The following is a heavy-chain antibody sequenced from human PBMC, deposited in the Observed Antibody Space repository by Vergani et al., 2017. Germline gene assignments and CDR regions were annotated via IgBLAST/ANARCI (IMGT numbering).Heavy chain of an antibody. J-gene: IGHJ6*04. Sequence: QVHLVQSGSEVKKPGASVKVSCKASGYTITDYYIHWVRHAPGQRLEWMGWINPNSGTTGYAQKFQGRVTMTRNTSINTAYMELSRLSFEDAAVYYCARSTDYPDDYVSSNYFRRTLDVWGKGATVTVSP. CDR1: GYTITDYY. CDR2: INPNSGTT. CDR3: ARSTDYPDDYVSSNYFRRTLDV. D-gene: IGHD4/OR15-4a*01. V-gene: IGHV1-8*02.